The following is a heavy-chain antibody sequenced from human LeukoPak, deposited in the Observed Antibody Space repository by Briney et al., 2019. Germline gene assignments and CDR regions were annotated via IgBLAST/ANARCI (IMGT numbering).Heavy chain of an antibody. D-gene: IGHD4-17*01. J-gene: IGHJ1*01. Sequence: SETLSLTCTVSGGSISSGSYYWSWIRQPAGKGLEWIGRIYTSGSTNYNPSLKSRVTISVDTSKNQFSLKLSSVTAADTAVYYCARGGTVTTEYFQHWGQGTLVTVSS. V-gene: IGHV4-61*02. CDR2: IYTSGST. CDR1: GGSISSGSYY. CDR3: ARGGTVTTEYFQH.